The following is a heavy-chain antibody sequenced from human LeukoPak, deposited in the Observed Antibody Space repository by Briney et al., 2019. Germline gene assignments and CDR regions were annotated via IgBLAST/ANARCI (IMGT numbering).Heavy chain of an antibody. J-gene: IGHJ4*02. CDR1: GGSISSGGYY. V-gene: IGHV4-30-4*08. CDR3: ARANGDYGRFDY. D-gene: IGHD4-17*01. CDR2: IYYSGST. Sequence: SSETLSLTCTVSGGSISSGGYYWSWIRQHPGKGLEWIGYIYYSGSTYYNPSLKSRVTISVDTSKNQFSLKLSSVTAADTAVYYCARANGDYGRFDYWGQGTLVTVSS.